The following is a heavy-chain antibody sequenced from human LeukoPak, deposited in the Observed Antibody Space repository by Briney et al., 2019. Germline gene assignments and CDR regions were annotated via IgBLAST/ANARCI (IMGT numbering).Heavy chain of an antibody. CDR2: ISYDGSNK. J-gene: IGHJ4*02. V-gene: IGHV3-30-3*01. Sequence: PGGSLRLSCAASGFTFSNAWMSWVRQAPGKGLEWVAVISYDGSNKYYADSVKGRFTISRDNSKNTLYLQMNSLRAEDTAVYYCASGQTNGNPNYYDSSTNDPFDYWGQGTLVTVSS. CDR1: GFTFSNAW. CDR3: ASGQTNGNPNYYDSSTNDPFDY. D-gene: IGHD3-22*01.